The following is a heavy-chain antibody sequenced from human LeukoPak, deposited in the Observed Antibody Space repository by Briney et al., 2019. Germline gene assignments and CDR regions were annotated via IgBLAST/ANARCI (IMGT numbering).Heavy chain of an antibody. CDR2: IVPIFGKT. D-gene: IGHD2-2*01. J-gene: IGHJ5*02. CDR3: ARGWGIPAPISWFDP. V-gene: IGHV1-69*05. Sequence: SVTVSCKASGGSFSSNIIGWVRQAPGQGLEWMGGIVPIFGKTKYAQKFQGRVTITTDESSSTAYMELSSLRSDDTAIYYCARGWGIPAPISWFDPWGQGTLVTVSS. CDR1: GGSFSSNI.